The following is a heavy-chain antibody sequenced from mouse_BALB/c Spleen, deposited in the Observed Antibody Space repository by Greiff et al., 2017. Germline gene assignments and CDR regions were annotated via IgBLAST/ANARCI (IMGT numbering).Heavy chain of an antibody. CDR3: ARLIYDGDPDY. J-gene: IGHJ2*01. Sequence: EVQLQQSGPELVKPGASVKMSCKASGYTFTDYYMDWVKQSHGESFEWIGRVNPYNGGTSYNQKFKGKATLTVDKSSSTAYMELNSLTSEDSAVYYCARLIYDGDPDYWGQGTTLTVSS. V-gene: IGHV1-19*01. CDR2: VNPYNGGT. D-gene: IGHD2-3*01. CDR1: GYTFTDYY.